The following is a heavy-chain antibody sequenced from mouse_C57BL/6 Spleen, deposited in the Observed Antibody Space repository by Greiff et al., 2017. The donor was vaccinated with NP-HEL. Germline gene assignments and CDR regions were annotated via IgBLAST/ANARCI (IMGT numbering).Heavy chain of an antibody. CDR3: ARDPNWLFDY. J-gene: IGHJ2*01. CDR1: GFTFSSYA. Sequence: EVKVVESGGGLVKPGGSLKLSCAASGFTFSSYAMSWVRQTPEKRLEWVATISDGGSYTYYPDNVKGRFTISRDNAKNNLYLQMSHLKSEDTAMYYCARDPNWLFDYWGQGTTLTVSS. D-gene: IGHD4-1*01. V-gene: IGHV5-4*01. CDR2: ISDGGSYT.